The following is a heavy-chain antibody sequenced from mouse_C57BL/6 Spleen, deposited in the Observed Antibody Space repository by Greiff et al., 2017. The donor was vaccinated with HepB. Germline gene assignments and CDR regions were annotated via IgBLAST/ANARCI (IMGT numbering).Heavy chain of an antibody. CDR2: IDPSDSYT. Sequence: QVQLQQPGAELVKPGASVKLSCKASGYTFTSYWMQWVKQRPGQGLEWIGEIDPSDSYTNYNQKFKGKATLTVDTSSSTSYMQLSSLTSEDSAVYYCARSGYYGKTFAYWGQGTLVTVSA. D-gene: IGHD2-1*01. J-gene: IGHJ3*01. CDR1: GYTFTSYW. V-gene: IGHV1-50*01. CDR3: ARSGYYGKTFAY.